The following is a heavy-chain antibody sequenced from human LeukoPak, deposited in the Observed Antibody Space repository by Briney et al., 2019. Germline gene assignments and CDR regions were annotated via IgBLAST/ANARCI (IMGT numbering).Heavy chain of an antibody. CDR2: VKSDGTAT. D-gene: IGHD1-14*01. CDR1: GFTFSSHL. Sequence: GGSLRLSCAASGFTFSSHLMHWVRQAQGTGLVWVSSVKSDGTATNYADSVKGRFAISRDNAKNTLYLQMNSLRVEDTAVYYCVRKFATGDWGQGTLVTVSS. V-gene: IGHV3-74*01. J-gene: IGHJ4*02. CDR3: VRKFATGD.